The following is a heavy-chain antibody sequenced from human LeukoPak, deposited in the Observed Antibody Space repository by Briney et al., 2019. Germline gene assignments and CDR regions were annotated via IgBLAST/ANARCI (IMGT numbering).Heavy chain of an antibody. V-gene: IGHV1-18*01. D-gene: IGHD3-22*01. J-gene: IGHJ5*02. Sequence: SVKVSCKASGYTFTSYGISRVRQAPGQGLEWMGWISAYNGNTNYAQKLQGRVTMTTDTSTSTAYMELRSLRSDDTAVYYCARDLTMKSDWFDPWGQGTLVTVSS. CDR3: ARDLTMKSDWFDP. CDR2: ISAYNGNT. CDR1: GYTFTSYG.